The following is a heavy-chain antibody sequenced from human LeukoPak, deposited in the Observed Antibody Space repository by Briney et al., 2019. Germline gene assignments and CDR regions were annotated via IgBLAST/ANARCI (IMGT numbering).Heavy chain of an antibody. CDR1: GGSFSGYY. V-gene: IGHV4-34*01. CDR2: INHSRST. D-gene: IGHD2-15*01. Sequence: PSETLSLTCAVYGGSFSGYYWSWIRQPPGKGLEWIGEINHSRSTNYNPSLKSRVTISVDTSKNQFSLKLSSVTAADTAVYYCARGSPKVVVVAATTFDYWGQGTLVTVSS. J-gene: IGHJ4*02. CDR3: ARGSPKVVVVAATTFDY.